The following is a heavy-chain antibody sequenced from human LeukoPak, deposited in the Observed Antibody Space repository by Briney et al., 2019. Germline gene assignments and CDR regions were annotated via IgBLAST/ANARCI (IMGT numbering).Heavy chain of an antibody. D-gene: IGHD4/OR15-4a*01. Sequence: SSETLSLTCTVSGGSMSSYYWSWIRQPPGKGLEWVGYIFYSGSTNYDPSLKSRVTMSIDTSKSQFSLNLNSVTAADTAVYYCARVYDYGKFDFWGPGTPLTVSS. J-gene: IGHJ4*02. CDR1: GGSMSSYY. V-gene: IGHV4-59*01. CDR3: ARVYDYGKFDF. CDR2: IFYSGST.